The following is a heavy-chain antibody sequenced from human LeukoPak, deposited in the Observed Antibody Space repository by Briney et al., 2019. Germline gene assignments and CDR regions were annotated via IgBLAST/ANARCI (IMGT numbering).Heavy chain of an antibody. Sequence: GGSLRLSCAASGFTFSSYGMSWVRQAPGKGLEWVSAISGSGGSTYYADSVKGRFTISRDNSKNTLYLQMNSLRAEDTAVYYCAKGFRSGSYSAFDYWGQGTLVTVSS. D-gene: IGHD1-26*01. CDR1: GFTFSSYG. CDR3: AKGFRSGSYSAFDY. V-gene: IGHV3-23*01. CDR2: ISGSGGST. J-gene: IGHJ4*02.